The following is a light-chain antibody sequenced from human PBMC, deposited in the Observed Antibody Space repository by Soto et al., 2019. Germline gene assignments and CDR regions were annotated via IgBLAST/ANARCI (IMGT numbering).Light chain of an antibody. Sequence: EIGMTQSPATLSVSPGKRANLSCRASQSISSKLAWYQQKPGQAPRLLIYGASTRATGIPVRFSGSGSGTDFTLTISSLQPEDFATYYCQQSYSTTITFGQGTRLE. J-gene: IGKJ5*01. V-gene: IGKV3-15*01. CDR3: QQSYSTTIT. CDR1: QSISSK. CDR2: GAS.